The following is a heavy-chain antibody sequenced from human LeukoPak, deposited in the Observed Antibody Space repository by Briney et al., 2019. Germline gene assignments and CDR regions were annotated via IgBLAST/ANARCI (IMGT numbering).Heavy chain of an antibody. CDR2: IYSGGST. CDR3: ARDGSGNFYYYYGMDV. Sequence: PGGSLRLSCAASGFTVSSNYMSWVRQAPGKGLEWVSVIYSGGSTYYADSVKGRFTISRDNSKNTVYLQMNSLRAEDTAVYYCARDGSGNFYYYYGMDVWGKGATVTFSS. CDR1: GFTVSSNY. V-gene: IGHV3-53*01. D-gene: IGHD3-10*01. J-gene: IGHJ6*04.